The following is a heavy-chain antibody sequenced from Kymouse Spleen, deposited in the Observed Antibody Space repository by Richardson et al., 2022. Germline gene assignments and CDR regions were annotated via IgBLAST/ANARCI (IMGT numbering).Heavy chain of an antibody. J-gene: IGHJ5*02. CDR3: ARGTGEDWFDP. Sequence: QVQLVESGGGVVQPGRSLRLSCAASGFTFSSYGMHWVRQAPGKGLEWVAVIWYDGSNKYYADSVKGRFTISRDNSKNTLYLQMNSLRAEDTAVYYCARGTGEDWFDPWGQGTLVTVSS. CDR2: IWYDGSNK. V-gene: IGHV3-33*01. D-gene: IGHD7-27*02. CDR1: GFTFSSYG.